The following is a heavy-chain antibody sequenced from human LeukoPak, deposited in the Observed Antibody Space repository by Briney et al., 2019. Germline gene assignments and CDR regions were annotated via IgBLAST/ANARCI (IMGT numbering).Heavy chain of an antibody. D-gene: IGHD2-8*01. Sequence: SETLSLTCTVSGGSIRSSYYYWGWIRQPPGKGLEWIGSIYDSGSTYYNPSLKSRVTISVDTSKNQFSLKLNSVTAADTAVYYCARGTRPPSDFDYWGQGTLVTVSS. CDR1: GGSIRSSYYY. CDR3: ARGTRPPSDFDY. CDR2: IYDSGST. J-gene: IGHJ4*02. V-gene: IGHV4-39*01.